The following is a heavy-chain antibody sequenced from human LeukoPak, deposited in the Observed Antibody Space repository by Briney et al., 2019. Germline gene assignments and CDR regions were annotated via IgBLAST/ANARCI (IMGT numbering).Heavy chain of an antibody. CDR3: AKGYDYGDYACGY. D-gene: IGHD4-17*01. Sequence: GGSLRLSCAASGFTFSSFGMHWVRQAPDKGLEWVSVIWYDGSNKYYADSVKGRFTISRDNSKNTLYLQMNSLRAEDTAVYYCAKGYDYGDYACGYWGQGTLVTVSS. J-gene: IGHJ4*02. CDR1: GFTFSSFG. CDR2: IWYDGSNK. V-gene: IGHV3-33*06.